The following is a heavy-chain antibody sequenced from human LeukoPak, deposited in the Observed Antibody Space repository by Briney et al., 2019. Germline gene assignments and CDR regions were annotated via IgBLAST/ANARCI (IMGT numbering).Heavy chain of an antibody. Sequence: QAGGSLRLSCATSGFTFSCYGMNWVRQAPGRDLEWVSYIDSSGGNIYNADSVKGRFTISRDNAKNSLYLQMNSLRAEDTAVYYCARAVCSSTSCYFDYWGQGTLVTVSS. J-gene: IGHJ4*02. V-gene: IGHV3-48*03. CDR2: IDSSGGNI. CDR1: GFTFSCYG. CDR3: ARAVCSSTSCYFDY. D-gene: IGHD2-2*01.